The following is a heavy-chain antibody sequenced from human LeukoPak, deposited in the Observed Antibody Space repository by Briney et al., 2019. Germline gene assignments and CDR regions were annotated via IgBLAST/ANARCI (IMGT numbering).Heavy chain of an antibody. CDR2: ISSSGSTI. J-gene: IGHJ4*02. V-gene: IGHV3-11*04. Sequence: GGSLRLSCAASGFTFSDYYMSWIRQAPGKGLEWVSYISSSGSTIYHADSVKGRFTISRDNAKNLLYLQMNSLRAEDTAVYYCGRDYEERTTDYWGQGTLVTVSS. CDR1: GFTFSDYY. CDR3: GRDYEERTTDY. D-gene: IGHD3-16*01.